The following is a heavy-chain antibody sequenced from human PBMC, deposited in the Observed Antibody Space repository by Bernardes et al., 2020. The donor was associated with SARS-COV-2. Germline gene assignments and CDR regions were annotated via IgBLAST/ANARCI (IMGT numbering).Heavy chain of an antibody. CDR2: ISGPGRT. D-gene: IGHD3-10*01. Sequence: GGSLRLSCEASGFTFSTYAMSWVRQAPGKGLEWVSDISGPGRTYYADSVKGRFTISRDNSKNTLYLEMNSLRAEDTAVYYCAKELAYGTTWRDYKYYFGMDVWGQGTTVTVSS. CDR1: GFTFSTYA. J-gene: IGHJ6*02. CDR3: AKELAYGTTWRDYKYYFGMDV. V-gene: IGHV3-23*01.